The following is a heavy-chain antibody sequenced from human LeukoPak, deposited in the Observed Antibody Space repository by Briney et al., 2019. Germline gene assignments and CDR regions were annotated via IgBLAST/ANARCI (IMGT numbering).Heavy chain of an antibody. D-gene: IGHD4-23*01. J-gene: IGHJ4*02. Sequence: PSETLSLTCTVSGGSISSSSYYWGWIRQPPGKGLEWIGSIYYSGSTYYNPSLKSRVTISVDTSKNQFSLKLSSVTAADTAVYYCARRYSGGNSADDYWGQGTLVTVSS. CDR1: GGSISSSSYY. CDR3: ARRYSGGNSADDY. CDR2: IYYSGST. V-gene: IGHV4-39*07.